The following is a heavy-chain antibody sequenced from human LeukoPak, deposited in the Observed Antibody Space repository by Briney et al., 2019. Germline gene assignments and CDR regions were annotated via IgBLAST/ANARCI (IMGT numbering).Heavy chain of an antibody. CDR1: GGSISSSSYY. J-gene: IGHJ4*02. CDR3: ARARIAAAGTPYFDY. Sequence: TSETLSLTCTVSGGSISSSSYYWGWIRQPPGKGLEWIGSTYYSGSTYYNPSLKSRVTISVDTSKNQFSPKLSSVTAADTAVYYCARARIAAAGTPYFDYWGQGTLVTVSS. CDR2: TYYSGST. D-gene: IGHD6-13*01. V-gene: IGHV4-39*07.